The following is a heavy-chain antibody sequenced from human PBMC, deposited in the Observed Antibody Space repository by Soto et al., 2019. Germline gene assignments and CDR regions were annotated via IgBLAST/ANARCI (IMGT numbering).Heavy chain of an antibody. Sequence: SETLSLTCTVSGYSISSSSYYWDWIRQPPGKGLKWIGSIYYSGSTYYNPSLKNRVNISVDTSKNQFSLKLSSVTAADTAVYYCARRLYYDSSGFEGGGMDVWGQGTTVT. J-gene: IGHJ6*02. D-gene: IGHD3-22*01. CDR2: IYYSGST. CDR3: ARRLYYDSSGFEGGGMDV. CDR1: GYSISSSSYY. V-gene: IGHV4-39*01.